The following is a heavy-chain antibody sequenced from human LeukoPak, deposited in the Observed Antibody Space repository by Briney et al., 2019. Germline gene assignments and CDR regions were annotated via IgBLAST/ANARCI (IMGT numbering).Heavy chain of an antibody. CDR2: IYTSGST. Sequence: PSETLSLTCTVSGGSISSYYWSWIRQPPGKGLEWIGYIYTSGSTNYNPSLKSRVTISVDTSKNQFSLKLSSVTAADTAVYYCARNELGSPASVDYWGQGTLVTVSS. CDR1: GGSISSYY. V-gene: IGHV4-4*09. J-gene: IGHJ4*02. D-gene: IGHD3-3*02. CDR3: ARNELGSPASVDY.